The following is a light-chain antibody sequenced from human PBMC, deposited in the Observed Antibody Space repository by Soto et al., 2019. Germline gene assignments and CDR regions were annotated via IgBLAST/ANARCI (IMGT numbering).Light chain of an antibody. V-gene: IGLV2-23*02. CDR2: EVS. J-gene: IGLJ2*01. Sequence: QSALTQPASVSGSPGQSINISCTGTSSNVGTYNVVSWYQQHPGKAPKLIIYEVSKRPSGVSYRFSGSKSGNTASLTISGLQDEDEADYHCCSYGDINTLVFGGGTKRTVL. CDR3: CSYGDINTLV. CDR1: SSNVGTYNV.